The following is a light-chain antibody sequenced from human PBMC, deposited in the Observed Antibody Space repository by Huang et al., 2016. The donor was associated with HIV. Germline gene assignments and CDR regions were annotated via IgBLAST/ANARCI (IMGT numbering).Light chain of an antibody. Sequence: DIQMTQSPSTLSASVGDRVTITCRASPSISSCLAWYQQKPGKAPKLLIYEASSLESGFPSRFSGSGSGTEFTLTISSLQPDNFATYYCQQYNSYPWTFGQGTKVEI. CDR2: EAS. J-gene: IGKJ1*01. CDR3: QQYNSYPWT. V-gene: IGKV1-5*01. CDR1: PSISSC.